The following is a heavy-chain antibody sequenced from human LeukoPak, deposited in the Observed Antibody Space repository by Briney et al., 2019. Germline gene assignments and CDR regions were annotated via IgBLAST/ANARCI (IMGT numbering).Heavy chain of an antibody. V-gene: IGHV3-74*01. Sequence: GGSLRLSCAASGFTFSKYWMLWVRQAPGQGLESVSRINTDGTVTTYADSVQCRFTVSRDNADHTMFLQMNSVRDEDTAVYYCATKQWLAPPPDSWGQGTPVTVSS. CDR1: GFTFSKYW. CDR2: INTDGTVT. D-gene: IGHD6-19*01. CDR3: ATKQWLAPPPDS. J-gene: IGHJ4*02.